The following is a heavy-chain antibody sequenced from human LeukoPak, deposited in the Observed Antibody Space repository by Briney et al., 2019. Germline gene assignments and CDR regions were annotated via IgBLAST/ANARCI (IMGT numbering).Heavy chain of an antibody. D-gene: IGHD5-18*01. CDR1: GITVSGSY. V-gene: IGHV3-21*01. CDR3: ARDRYSYGDYYFDY. J-gene: IGHJ4*02. Sequence: GGSLRLSCAASGITVSGSYMSWVRQAPGKGLEWVSSISSSSSYIYYADSVKGRFTISRDNAKNSLYLQMNSLRAEDTAVYYCARDRYSYGDYYFDYWGQGTLVTVSS. CDR2: ISSSSSYI.